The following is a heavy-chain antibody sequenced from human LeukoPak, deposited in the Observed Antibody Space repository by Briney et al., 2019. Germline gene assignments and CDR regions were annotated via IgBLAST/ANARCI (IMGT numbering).Heavy chain of an antibody. Sequence: PGGSLRLACAASGFTFSSYWMSLVRPAPGKGLEWVDNIKQDGSEKYYVDSVKGRFTISRDNAKNSLYLQMNSLRAEDTAVYYCARVADDFWSGYSYFDYWGQGTLVTVSS. V-gene: IGHV3-7*03. CDR1: GFTFSSYW. CDR2: IKQDGSEK. J-gene: IGHJ4*02. D-gene: IGHD3-3*01. CDR3: ARVADDFWSGYSYFDY.